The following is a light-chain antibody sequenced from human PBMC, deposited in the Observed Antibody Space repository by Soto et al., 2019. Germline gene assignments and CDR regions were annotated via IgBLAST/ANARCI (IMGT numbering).Light chain of an antibody. CDR3: QQYNSNSA. CDR1: QSISSW. Sequence: DIQMTQSPSTLSASVGDRVTINCRASQSISSWLAWYQQKPGTAPKLQIYKASTLESGVPSRVSGSGSGAEFTLTSSSLQHDDFATYYCQQYNSNSAFGQGTKVEI. V-gene: IGKV1-5*03. CDR2: KAS. J-gene: IGKJ1*01.